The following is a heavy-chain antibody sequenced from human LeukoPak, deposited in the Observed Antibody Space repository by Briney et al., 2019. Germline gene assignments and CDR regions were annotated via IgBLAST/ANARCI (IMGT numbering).Heavy chain of an antibody. Sequence: GASVKVSCKASGYTFTSYYMHWVRQAPGQGLEWMGWINPNSGGTNYAQKFQGRVTMTRDTSISTAYMELSRLRSDDTAVYYCARITYGDFHPFDYWGQGTLVTVSS. D-gene: IGHD4-17*01. J-gene: IGHJ4*02. CDR1: GYTFTSYY. CDR3: ARITYGDFHPFDY. V-gene: IGHV1-2*02. CDR2: INPNSGGT.